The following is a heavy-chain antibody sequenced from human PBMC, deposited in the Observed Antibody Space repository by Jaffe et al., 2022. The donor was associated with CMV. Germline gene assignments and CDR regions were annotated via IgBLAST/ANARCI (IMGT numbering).Heavy chain of an antibody. CDR2: INHSGST. CDR3: ARLGYYYDSSALPGFDY. Sequence: QVQLQQWGAGLLKPSETLSLTCAVYGGSFSGYYWSWIRQPPGKGLEWIGEINHSGSTNYNPSLKSRVTISVDTSKNQFSLKLSSVTAADTAVYYCARLGYYYDSSALPGFDYWGQGTLVTVSS. CDR1: GGSFSGYY. J-gene: IGHJ4*02. V-gene: IGHV4-34*01. D-gene: IGHD3-22*01.